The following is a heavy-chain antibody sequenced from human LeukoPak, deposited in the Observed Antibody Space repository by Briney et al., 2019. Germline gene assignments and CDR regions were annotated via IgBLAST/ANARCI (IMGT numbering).Heavy chain of an antibody. Sequence: SETLSLTCAVYGGSFSGYYWSWIRQPPGKGLEWIGEINHSGSTNYNPSLKSRVTISVDTSKNQFSLKLSSVTAADTAVYYCARDLARSYSSGWYYYYYGMDVWGQGTTVTVSS. D-gene: IGHD6-19*01. V-gene: IGHV4-34*01. CDR2: INHSGST. CDR1: GGSFSGYY. J-gene: IGHJ6*02. CDR3: ARDLARSYSSGWYYYYYGMDV.